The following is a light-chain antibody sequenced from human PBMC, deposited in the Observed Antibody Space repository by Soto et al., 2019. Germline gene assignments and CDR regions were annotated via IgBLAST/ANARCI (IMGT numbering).Light chain of an antibody. CDR3: ISYAGSNNYV. CDR2: EVS. Sequence: QSVLTQPPSASGSPGQSVTISCTGTSSDVGGYNYVSWYQQHPGKAPKLMIYEVSNRPSGVPDRFSGSKSGNTASLTVSGLQAEDEADYYCISYAGSNNYVFGTGTKLTV. CDR1: SSDVGGYNY. J-gene: IGLJ1*01. V-gene: IGLV2-8*01.